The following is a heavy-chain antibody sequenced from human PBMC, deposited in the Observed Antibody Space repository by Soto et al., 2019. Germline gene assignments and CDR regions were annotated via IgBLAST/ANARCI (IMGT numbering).Heavy chain of an antibody. CDR2: VSYRGNTH. D-gene: IGHD6-6*01. CDR1: GFTFSDFD. CDR3: VKEAQRASRLEY. V-gene: IGHV3-30*18. J-gene: IGHJ4*02. Sequence: QVHLVESGGGVVQPGRSLRLSCAASGFTFSDFDMHWVRQAPGKGLEWVAVVSYRGNTHYYADSVRGRFTISRDNSNNMVYVQMDDLRRDDTGVYYCVKEAQRASRLEYWGQGTLVIVSS.